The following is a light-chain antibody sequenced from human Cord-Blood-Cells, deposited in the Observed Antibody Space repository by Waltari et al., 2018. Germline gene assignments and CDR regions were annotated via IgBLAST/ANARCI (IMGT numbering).Light chain of an antibody. V-gene: IGKV3-20*01. CDR1: RSVSSSY. CDR3: QQYGSSPPLT. CDR2: GAS. J-gene: IGKJ4*01. Sequence: EIVLTQSPGTLSLSPGERATLSCRASRSVSSSYLALYQQTPGQAPRLPIYGASSRATGLPNRFSGSGSGTDFTLTISRLEPEDFAVYYCQQYGSSPPLTFGGGTKVEIK.